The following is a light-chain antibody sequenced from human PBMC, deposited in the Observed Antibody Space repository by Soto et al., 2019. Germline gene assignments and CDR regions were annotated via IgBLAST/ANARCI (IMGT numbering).Light chain of an antibody. CDR2: SAS. CDR1: QGISNY. Sequence: DIQMTQSPSSLSASVGDRVTITCRASQGISNYLAWYQQKPGTDPKLLIYSASTLQSVVPSRFSGSGSGTDFTLTISSLQPEDVATYYCQKHNSAPWTFGQGTKVEIK. CDR3: QKHNSAPWT. V-gene: IGKV1-27*01. J-gene: IGKJ1*01.